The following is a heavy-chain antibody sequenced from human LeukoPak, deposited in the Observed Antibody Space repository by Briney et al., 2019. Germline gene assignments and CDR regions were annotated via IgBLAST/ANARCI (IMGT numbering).Heavy chain of an antibody. CDR3: IKGGEIMTDFFDY. V-gene: IGHV3-9*01. CDR2: INWSGSTI. CDR1: GFTFDDYA. J-gene: IGHJ4*02. Sequence: GGSLRLSCAASGFTFDDYAMHWVRQAPGKGLEWVSGINWSGSTITYADSVKGRFTISRDSANKSLHLQMDSLRAEDSALYYCIKGGEIMTDFFDYWGQGTLVTVSS. D-gene: IGHD3-16*01.